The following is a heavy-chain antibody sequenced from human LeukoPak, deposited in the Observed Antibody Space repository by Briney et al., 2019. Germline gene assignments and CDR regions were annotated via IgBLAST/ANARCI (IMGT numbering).Heavy chain of an antibody. J-gene: IGHJ3*02. CDR3: ARPFYYYGSGSYYNGDAFDI. Sequence: TSETLSLTCTVSGGSIRSSYYYWGWIRQPPGKGLEWIGSIYDSGSTYYNPSLKSRVTISVDTSKNQFSLKLSSVTAADTAVYYCARPFYYYGSGSYYNGDAFDIWGQGTMVTVSS. CDR2: IYDSGST. V-gene: IGHV4-39*01. CDR1: GGSIRSSYYY. D-gene: IGHD3-10*01.